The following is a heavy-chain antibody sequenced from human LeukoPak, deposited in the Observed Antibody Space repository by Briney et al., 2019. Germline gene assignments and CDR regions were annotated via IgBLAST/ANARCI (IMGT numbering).Heavy chain of an antibody. J-gene: IGHJ4*02. Sequence: GGSLRLSCAASGFTFSTYGLSWVRRAPGKGLEWVSGISDSGYTTYYTDSVKGRFSISRDNSKNTLYLHMNSLRAEDTALYYCAKHYLSQSALSPVDYWGQGALVTVSS. CDR1: GFTFSTYG. V-gene: IGHV3-23*01. CDR2: ISDSGYTT. D-gene: IGHD3-10*01. CDR3: AKHYLSQSALSPVDY.